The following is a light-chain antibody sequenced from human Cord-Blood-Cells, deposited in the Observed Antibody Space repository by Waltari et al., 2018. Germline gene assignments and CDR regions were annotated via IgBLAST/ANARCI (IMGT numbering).Light chain of an antibody. CDR1: SSHVGSYNL. J-gene: IGLJ3*02. Sequence: QSALTQPASVSGSPGQSITISCTGTSSHVGSYNLFSWFQQHPGKAPKLMIYEGSRRPSGVSKRFSGSKSGNTASLTISGLQAEDEADYYCCSYAGSSTWVFGGGTKLTVL. V-gene: IGLV2-23*01. CDR3: CSYAGSSTWV. CDR2: EGS.